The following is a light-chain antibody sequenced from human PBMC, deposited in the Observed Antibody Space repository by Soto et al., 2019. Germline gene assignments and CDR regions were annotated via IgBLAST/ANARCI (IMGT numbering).Light chain of an antibody. J-gene: IGKJ2*01. V-gene: IGKV3-15*01. CDR3: QQYNDWPPSYT. Sequence: EIVMTQSPATLSVSPGETATLSCRASQSVTINLAWYQQRPGQAPRLLIYGASTRATGIPARFSGSGSGTEFTLTISSLQSEDFAVYFCQQYNDWPPSYTFGQGTKLEIK. CDR2: GAS. CDR1: QSVTIN.